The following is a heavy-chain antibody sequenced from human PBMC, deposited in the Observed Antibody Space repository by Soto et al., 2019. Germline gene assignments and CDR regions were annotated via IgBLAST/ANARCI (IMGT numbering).Heavy chain of an antibody. CDR1: GGSISSSSYY. D-gene: IGHD3-10*01. V-gene: IGHV4-39*01. J-gene: IGHJ4*02. CDR3: ARPYYGSAPPAY. Sequence: QLQLQESGPGLVKPSETLSLTCTVSGGSISSSSYYWGWIRQPPGKGLEWIGSIYYSGSTYYNPSLKSRVTISVDTSKNQFSLKLSSVTAADTAVYYCARPYYGSAPPAYWGQGTLVTVSS. CDR2: IYYSGST.